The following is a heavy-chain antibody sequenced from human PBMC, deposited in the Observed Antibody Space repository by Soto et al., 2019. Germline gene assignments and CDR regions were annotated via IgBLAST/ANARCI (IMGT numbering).Heavy chain of an antibody. Sequence: ASVKVSCKASGYTFTSYGISWVRQAPGQGLEWMGWISAYNGNTNYAQKLQGRVTMTTDTSTSTAYMELRSLRSDDTAVYYCARVDGITMVRGVIITTYYYYGMDVWGQGTTVT. CDR2: ISAYNGNT. CDR1: GYTFTSYG. D-gene: IGHD3-10*01. J-gene: IGHJ6*02. CDR3: ARVDGITMVRGVIITTYYYYGMDV. V-gene: IGHV1-18*01.